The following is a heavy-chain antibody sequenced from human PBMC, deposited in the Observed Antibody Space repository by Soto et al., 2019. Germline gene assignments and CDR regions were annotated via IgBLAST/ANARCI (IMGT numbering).Heavy chain of an antibody. D-gene: IGHD3-10*01. Sequence: TLSLTCTVSGASMSGGGHSWSWIRQSPGRGLEWIGYIYYTGATYYNPSLKSRVTLSVDRPNNQFSLNFNSVTASDTAVYYCARAPPGPSPRWDVWGQGTTVTVSS. CDR3: ARAPPGPSPRWDV. CDR1: GASMSGGGHS. CDR2: IYYTGAT. V-gene: IGHV4-30-2*06. J-gene: IGHJ6*02.